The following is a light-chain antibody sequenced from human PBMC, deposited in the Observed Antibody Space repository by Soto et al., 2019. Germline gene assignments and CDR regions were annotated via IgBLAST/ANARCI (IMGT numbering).Light chain of an antibody. CDR2: GAS. Sequence: EIVMTQSPATLSVSPGERAILSCRASKSVSNNLAWYQQKPGQAPRLLIYGASTRATGIPARCSGSGSGTEFSLSTSSLQYADFVIYYYQQYHNRHPLTFGGGTRVEIK. CDR3: QQYHNRHPLT. V-gene: IGKV3-15*01. CDR1: KSVSNN. J-gene: IGKJ4*01.